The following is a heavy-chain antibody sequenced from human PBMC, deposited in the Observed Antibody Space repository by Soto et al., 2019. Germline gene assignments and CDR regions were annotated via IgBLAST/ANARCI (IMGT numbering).Heavy chain of an antibody. CDR1: GVSFSDYY. CDR3: ARDRPIRTLNFEGHEDYGP. J-gene: IGHJ5*02. Sequence: KASETLSLTCAVYGVSFSDYYWTWTRQPPGQGLEWIGEVSRGGRTEYNPSLGGRISISLDTSKIHFSLRLTSVTAADTAVYYCARDRPIRTLNFEGHEDYGPWGQGTLVTVSS. V-gene: IGHV4-34*01. D-gene: IGHD3-16*01. CDR2: VSRGGRT.